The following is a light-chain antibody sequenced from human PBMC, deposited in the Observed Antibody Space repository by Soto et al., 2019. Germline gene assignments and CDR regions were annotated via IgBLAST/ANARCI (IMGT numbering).Light chain of an antibody. CDR2: DVS. J-gene: IGLJ1*01. Sequence: QSALTQPASVSGSPGQSITVSCTGTTSDVGGYDYVAWYQQHPGKAPKLMIYDVSSRPSGGSNRFSGSKSGNTASLTISGLQAEDEADYYCSSYLGSSTLSGVFGTGTKLTVL. CDR3: SSYLGSSTLSGV. V-gene: IGLV2-14*01. CDR1: TSDVGGYDY.